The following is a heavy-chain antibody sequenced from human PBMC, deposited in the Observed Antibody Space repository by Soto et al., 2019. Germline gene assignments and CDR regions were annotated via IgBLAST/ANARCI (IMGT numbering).Heavy chain of an antibody. V-gene: IGHV3-30*14. CDR3: ARDYFRFNSGYGFSMDV. CDR2: ISYDGSNK. D-gene: IGHD5-12*01. CDR1: GFTFSSYA. J-gene: IGHJ6*02. Sequence: QVQLVESGGGVVQPGRSLRLSCVASGFTFSSYAMHWVRQAPGKWLEWGAVISYDGSNKYYADSVKGRFTISRDNSKNTLYPQMNSLRAGGTAVYYCARDYFRFNSGYGFSMDVWGQGTTVTVSS.